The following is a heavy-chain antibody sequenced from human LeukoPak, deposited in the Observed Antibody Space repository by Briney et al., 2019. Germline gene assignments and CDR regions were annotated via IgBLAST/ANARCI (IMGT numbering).Heavy chain of an antibody. J-gene: IGHJ4*02. CDR2: INHSGST. CDR3: ARAPRSGGSCYFDY. CDR1: GGSFRGYY. V-gene: IGHV4-34*01. Sequence: SETLSLTCAVYGGSFRGYYWSWIRQPPGKGLEWIGEINHSGSTNYNPSLKSRVTISVGTSKNQFSLKLSSVTAADTAVYYCARAPRSGGSCYFDYWGQGTLVTVSS. D-gene: IGHD2-15*01.